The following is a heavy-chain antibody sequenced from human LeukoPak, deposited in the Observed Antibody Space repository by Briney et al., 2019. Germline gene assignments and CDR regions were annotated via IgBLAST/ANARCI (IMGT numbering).Heavy chain of an antibody. CDR3: ARGYAGTLFY. V-gene: IGHV3-48*03. CDR1: GFTFSSYE. Sequence: TGGSLRLSCAVSGFTFSSYEMNRVGQAPGKVLEWVSYISSSGSTIYYADSVKGRFTISRDNAKNSLYLQMNSLRVEDTAVYYCARGYAGTLFYWGQGTLVTVSS. D-gene: IGHD4-23*01. CDR2: ISSSGSTI. J-gene: IGHJ4*02.